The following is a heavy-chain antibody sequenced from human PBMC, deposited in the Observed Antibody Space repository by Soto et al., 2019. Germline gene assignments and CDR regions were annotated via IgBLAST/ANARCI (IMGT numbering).Heavy chain of an antibody. Sequence: QVQLVESGGGVVQPGRSLRLSCAASGFTFSSYAMHWVRQAPGKGLEWVAVISYDGSNKYYADSVKGRFTISRDNSKNTLYLQMNSLRAEDTAVYYCAREPYCSSTSCYREEYYGMDVWGQGTTVTVSS. D-gene: IGHD2-2*01. V-gene: IGHV3-30-3*01. J-gene: IGHJ6*02. CDR1: GFTFSSYA. CDR2: ISYDGSNK. CDR3: AREPYCSSTSCYREEYYGMDV.